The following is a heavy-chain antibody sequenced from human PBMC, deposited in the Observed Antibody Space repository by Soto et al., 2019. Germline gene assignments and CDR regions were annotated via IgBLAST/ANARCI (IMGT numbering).Heavy chain of an antibody. V-gene: IGHV4-31*01. CDR1: GGSISSGGYY. J-gene: IGHJ6*02. Sequence: QVQLQESGPGLVKPSQTLSLTCTVSGGSISSGGYYWSWIRQHPGKGLEGIGNIYYSGSTYYNPSLKSPVTISVDTSKNQFSLKLSSVTAADTAVYYCARSGRVVRGGTLHVWGQGTTVTVSS. D-gene: IGHD3-10*01. CDR2: IYYSGST. CDR3: ARSGRVVRGGTLHV.